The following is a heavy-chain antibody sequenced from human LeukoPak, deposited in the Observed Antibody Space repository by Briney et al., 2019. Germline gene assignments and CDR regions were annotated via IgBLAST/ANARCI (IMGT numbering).Heavy chain of an antibody. D-gene: IGHD2-2*01. CDR1: GGTFSSYA. J-gene: IGHJ6*04. CDR2: IIPIFGTA. Sequence: ASVKVSCKASGGTFSSYAISWVRQAPRQGLEWMGGIIPIFGTANYAQKFQGRVTITADKSTSTAYMELSSLRSEDTAVYYCARGGYCSSTSCYAGSLMDVWGKGTTVTVSS. CDR3: ARGGYCSSTSCYAGSLMDV. V-gene: IGHV1-69*06.